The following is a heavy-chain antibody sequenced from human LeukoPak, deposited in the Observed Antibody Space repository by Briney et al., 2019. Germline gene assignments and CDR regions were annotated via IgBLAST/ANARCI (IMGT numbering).Heavy chain of an antibody. V-gene: IGHV3-30*02. D-gene: IGHD3-16*01. CDR3: AKDIGGSYYYYYMDV. J-gene: IGHJ6*03. CDR2: IRYDGSNK. Sequence: GGSLRLSCAASGFTVSSNYMSWVRQAPGKGLEWVAFIRYDGSNKYYADSVKGRFTISRDNSKNTLYLQMNSLRAEDTAVYYCAKDIGGSYYYYYMDVWGKGTTVTVSS. CDR1: GFTVSSNY.